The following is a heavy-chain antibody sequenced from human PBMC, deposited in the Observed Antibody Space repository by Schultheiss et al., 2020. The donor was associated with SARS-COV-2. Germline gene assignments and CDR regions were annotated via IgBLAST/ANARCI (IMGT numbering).Heavy chain of an antibody. CDR2: ISYTGNT. CDR3: AREGYCSSTSCPGNMDV. V-gene: IGHV4-59*12. D-gene: IGHD2-2*01. Sequence: SQTLSLTCTVSGGSISSYYWSWIRQPPGKGLEWIGYISYTGNTNYNPSLKSRVTISVDTSKNQFSLKLSSVTAADTAVYYCAREGYCSSTSCPGNMDVWGKGTTVTVSS. CDR1: GGSISSYY. J-gene: IGHJ6*03.